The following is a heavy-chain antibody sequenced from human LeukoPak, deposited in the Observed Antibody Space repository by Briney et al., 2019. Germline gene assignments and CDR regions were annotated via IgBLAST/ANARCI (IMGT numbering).Heavy chain of an antibody. V-gene: IGHV3-30*18. CDR2: ISYDGSNK. CDR3: AKTGTYYYGSGSYYKPYYFDY. J-gene: IGHJ4*02. CDR1: GFTFSSYG. D-gene: IGHD3-10*01. Sequence: GRSLRLSCAASGFTFSSYGMHWVRQAPGKGLEWVAVISYDGSNKYYADSVKGRFTISRDNSKNTLYLQMNSLRAEDTAVYYCAKTGTYYYGSGSYYKPYYFDYWGQGTLVTVSS.